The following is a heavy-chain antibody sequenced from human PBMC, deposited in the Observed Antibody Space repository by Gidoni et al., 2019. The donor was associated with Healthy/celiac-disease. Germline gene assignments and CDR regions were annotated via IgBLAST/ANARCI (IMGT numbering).Heavy chain of an antibody. V-gene: IGHV3-30*01. CDR3: ARDPGYYDFWSGYYTGRERDDY. J-gene: IGHJ4*02. CDR2: ISDDGSNK. CDR1: GFTFSSHA. D-gene: IGHD3-3*01. Sequence: QVQLVESGGGVVQPGRSLRLSCAASGFTFSSHAMHWVRQAPGKGLEWVAVISDDGSNKYYADSVKGRFTISRDNSKNTLYLQMNSLRAEDTAVYYCARDPGYYDFWSGYYTGRERDDYWGQGTLVTVSS.